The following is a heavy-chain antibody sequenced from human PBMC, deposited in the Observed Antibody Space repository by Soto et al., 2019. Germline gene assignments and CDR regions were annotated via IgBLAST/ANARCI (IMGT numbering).Heavy chain of an antibody. CDR3: ARTRGGLGGSGWYGI. J-gene: IGHJ3*02. CDR1: GYTFTSYG. V-gene: IGHV1-18*04. D-gene: IGHD6-19*01. CDR2: ISAYNGNT. Sequence: QVQLVQSGAEVKKPGASVKVSCKASGYTFTSYGIIWVRQAPGQVLEWMGWISAYNGNTNYAQKLQDRVTMTTDTSTSTAYMELRSVRSDDTSVYYCARTRGGLGGSGWYGIWGHGTMLTVSS.